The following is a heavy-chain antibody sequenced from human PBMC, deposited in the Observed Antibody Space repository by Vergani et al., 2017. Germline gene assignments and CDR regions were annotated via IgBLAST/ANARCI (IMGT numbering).Heavy chain of an antibody. CDR1: GGSFSGYY. Sequence: QVQLQQWGAGLLKPSETLSLTCAVYGGSFSGYYWSWIRQPPGKGLEWIGEINHSGSTNYNPSLKSRVTISVDTSKNTLYLQMNSLRAEDTAVYYCAKDRVVVPAAVTDYWGQGTLVTVSS. D-gene: IGHD2-2*01. CDR2: INHSGST. CDR3: AKDRVVVPAAVTDY. J-gene: IGHJ4*02. V-gene: IGHV4-34*01.